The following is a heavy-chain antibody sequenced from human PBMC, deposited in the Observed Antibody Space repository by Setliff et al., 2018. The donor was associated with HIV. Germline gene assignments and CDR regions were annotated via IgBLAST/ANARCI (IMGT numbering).Heavy chain of an antibody. CDR3: ARHLIPGDPRYSSSWYY. D-gene: IGHD6-13*01. CDR1: GYAFDNYW. J-gene: IGHJ4*02. Sequence: GESLKISCRASGYAFDNYWIGWVRQMPGKGLEWMGVIYPGDSVTRYGPSFQGQVTISADRSISTAYLQWSSLKASDTAMYYCARHLIPGDPRYSSSWYYWGQGTLVTVS. CDR2: IYPGDSVT. V-gene: IGHV5-51*01.